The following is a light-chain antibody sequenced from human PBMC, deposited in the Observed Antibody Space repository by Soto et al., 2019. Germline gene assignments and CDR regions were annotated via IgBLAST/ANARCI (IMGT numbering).Light chain of an antibody. V-gene: IGLV1-51*01. CDR1: SYNIGANY. CDR3: GAWDSSLSAGV. CDR2: DND. J-gene: IGLJ2*01. Sequence: QSVLTQPPSVSAAPGQKVTISCSGSSYNIGANYVSWYQQLPGTAPKLLIYDNDKRPSGIPDRFSASKSGTSATLGITGLQTGDEADYYCGAWDSSLSAGVIGGGTKLTVL.